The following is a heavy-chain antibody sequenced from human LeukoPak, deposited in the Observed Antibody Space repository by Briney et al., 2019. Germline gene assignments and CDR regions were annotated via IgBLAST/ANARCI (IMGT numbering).Heavy chain of an antibody. Sequence: AAVKVSCTASGYTFTSYYMHWVRHDPGQGLEWMGMINPSGGSTNSAQKFQGRVTMTRDTSMCTVYMELSSLRSEDTAVYYCAREGYCGGGSCYQRAAFDIWGQGTMVTVSS. CDR1: GYTFTSYY. CDR2: INPSGGST. J-gene: IGHJ3*02. V-gene: IGHV1-46*01. CDR3: AREGYCGGGSCYQRAAFDI. D-gene: IGHD2-15*01.